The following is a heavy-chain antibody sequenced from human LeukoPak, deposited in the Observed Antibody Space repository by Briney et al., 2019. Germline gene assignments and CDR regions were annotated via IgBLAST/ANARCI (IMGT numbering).Heavy chain of an antibody. CDR1: GYTFTGYY. D-gene: IGHD6-19*01. Sequence: ASVKVSCKASGYTFTGYYIHWVRQAPGQGLEWMGWISAYNGNTNYAQKLQGRVTMTTDTSTSTAYMELRSLRSDDTAVYYCARAGLRIAVAGTLDYWGQGTLVTVSS. CDR2: ISAYNGNT. CDR3: ARAGLRIAVAGTLDY. V-gene: IGHV1-18*04. J-gene: IGHJ4*02.